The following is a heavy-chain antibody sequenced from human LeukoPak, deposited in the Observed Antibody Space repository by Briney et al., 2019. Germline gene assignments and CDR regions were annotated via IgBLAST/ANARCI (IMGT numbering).Heavy chain of an antibody. D-gene: IGHD3-10*01. CDR2: IKTKTDGGTA. CDR3: TRWAFGSGSYYRD. Sequence: GGALRLSCAASAFIFSNAWMSWVRQAAGKELEGVGRIKTKTDGGTADYAATVKGRLTISRNDSKNTLHLQINSLKTEDTAVYYCTRWAFGSGSYYRDWGQGTLVTVSS. CDR1: AFIFSNAW. J-gene: IGHJ4*02. V-gene: IGHV3-15*01.